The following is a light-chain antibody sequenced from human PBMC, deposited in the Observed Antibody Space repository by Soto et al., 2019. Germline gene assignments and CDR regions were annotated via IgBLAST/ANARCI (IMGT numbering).Light chain of an antibody. Sequence: DIQLTQSPSSLSASVGDRVTITCRASQDVRIYLNWYQQKPGKAPTLLIYSATTLQGGVPSRFSGSGSGTDFTLTISSLQPEDFATYYCQQSNITPRTFGQGTKVEIK. CDR1: QDVRIY. CDR3: QQSNITPRT. J-gene: IGKJ1*01. V-gene: IGKV1-39*01. CDR2: SAT.